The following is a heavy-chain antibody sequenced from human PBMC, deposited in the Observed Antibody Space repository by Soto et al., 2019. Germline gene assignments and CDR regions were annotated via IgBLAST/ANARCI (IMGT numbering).Heavy chain of an antibody. CDR2: INPSGGSA. CDR1: GYTFTSYY. Sequence: WASVKVSCKASGYTFTSYYMHWVRQAPGQGLEWMGIINPSGGSASYAQKFQGRVTMTRDTSTSTVYMELSSLRSEDTAVYYCARGLSYSRSWYLAMGLWFDHWGQGTLVTVSS. V-gene: IGHV1-46*01. J-gene: IGHJ5*02. CDR3: ARGLSYSRSWYLAMGLWFDH. D-gene: IGHD6-13*01.